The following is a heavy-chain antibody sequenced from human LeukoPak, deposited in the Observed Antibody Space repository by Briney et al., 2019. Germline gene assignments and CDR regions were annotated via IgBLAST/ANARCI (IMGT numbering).Heavy chain of an antibody. Sequence: SETLSLTCAVYGVSFSGYYWSWIRQPPGKGLEWIGEINHSGSTNYNPALKSRVTISVDTSNNQFSLKLSSVTAADPAVYYCARGYYGSGSYHWFDPWGQGTLVTVSS. D-gene: IGHD3-10*01. CDR3: ARGYYGSGSYHWFDP. V-gene: IGHV4-34*01. J-gene: IGHJ5*02. CDR1: GVSFSGYY. CDR2: INHSGST.